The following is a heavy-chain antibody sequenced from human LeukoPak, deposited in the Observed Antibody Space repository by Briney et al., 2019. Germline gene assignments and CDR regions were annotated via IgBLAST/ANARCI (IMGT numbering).Heavy chain of an antibody. CDR2: IYYSGST. CDR3: ARLREMATDDWYFDL. D-gene: IGHD5-24*01. CDR1: GGSISSHY. J-gene: IGHJ2*01. Sequence: SETLSLTCTVSGGSISSHYWSWIRQPPGKGLVWIGYIYYSGSTNYNPSLKSRVTISVDTSKNQFSLKLSSVTAADTAVYYCARLREMATDDWYFDLWGRGTLVTVSS. V-gene: IGHV4-59*11.